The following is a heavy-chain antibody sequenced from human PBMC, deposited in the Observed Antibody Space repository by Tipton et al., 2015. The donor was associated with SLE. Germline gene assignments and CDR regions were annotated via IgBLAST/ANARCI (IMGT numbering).Heavy chain of an antibody. CDR1: GGSISNGRNY. D-gene: IGHD2-15*01. CDR2: IYTSIYTSGST. V-gene: IGHV4-61*02. CDR3: AGGGPLNYWFDP. J-gene: IGHJ5*02. Sequence: GLVKPSETLSLTCKVSGGSISNGRNYWSWIRQPAGKGLEWIGRIYTSIYTSGSTNYNPSLKSRVTISADTSKDQFSLRLSSVTAADTAMYFCAGGGPLNYWFDPWGRGTLVTVSS.